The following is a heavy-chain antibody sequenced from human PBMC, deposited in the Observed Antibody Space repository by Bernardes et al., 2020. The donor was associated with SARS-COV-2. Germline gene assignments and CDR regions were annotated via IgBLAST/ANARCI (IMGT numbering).Heavy chain of an antibody. CDR2: VSNTGNT. CDR1: GFIFSTYA. CDR3: AKDYCGSDCDFFDY. V-gene: IGHV3-23*01. J-gene: IGHJ4*02. Sequence: GGSLRLSCAASGFIFSTYAMSWVRQAPGKGLEWVSGVSNTGNTYYAASVKGRFTISRDTSKNIVFLQMNNLRAEDTAVYYCAKDYCGSDCDFFDYWGQGTVVTVSS. D-gene: IGHD2-21*02.